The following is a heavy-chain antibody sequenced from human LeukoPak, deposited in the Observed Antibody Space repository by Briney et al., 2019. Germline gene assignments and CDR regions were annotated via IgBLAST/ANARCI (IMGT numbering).Heavy chain of an antibody. V-gene: IGHV3-23*01. Sequence: PGGSLRLSCAASGFTFSSYAMSWVRRAPGKGLEWVSAISGSGGSTYYADSVKGRFTISRDNSKNTLYLQMNSLRAEDTAVYYCAKDQTRLTATFYYYYGMDVWGQGTTVTVSS. CDR3: AKDQTRLTATFYYYYGMDV. J-gene: IGHJ6*02. CDR2: ISGSGGST. CDR1: GFTFSSYA. D-gene: IGHD2-21*02.